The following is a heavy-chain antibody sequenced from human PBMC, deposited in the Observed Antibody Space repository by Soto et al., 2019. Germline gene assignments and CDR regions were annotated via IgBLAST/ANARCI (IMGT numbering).Heavy chain of an antibody. CDR3: AKVRGGDSGYDFNYYYYGMDV. V-gene: IGHV3-30-3*01. CDR2: ISYDGSNK. Sequence: GGSLRLSCAASGFTFSSYAMHWVRQAPGKGLEWVAVISYDGSNKYYADSVKGRFTISRDNSKNTLYLQMNSLRAEDTAVYYCAKVRGGDSGYDFNYYYYGMDVWGQGTTVTVSS. D-gene: IGHD5-12*01. J-gene: IGHJ6*02. CDR1: GFTFSSYA.